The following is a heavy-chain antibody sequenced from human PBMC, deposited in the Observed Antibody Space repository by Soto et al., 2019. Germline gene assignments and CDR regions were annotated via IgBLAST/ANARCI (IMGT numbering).Heavy chain of an antibody. D-gene: IGHD2-15*01. CDR1: GYTFTSYA. J-gene: IGHJ3*02. Sequence: ASVKVSCKASGYTFTSYAMHWVRQAPGQRLEWMGWINAGNGNTKYSQKFQGRVTITRDTSASTAYMELSSLRSEDTAVYYCATTRHCSGGSCLNNAFDIWGQGKMVNVS. CDR3: ATTRHCSGGSCLNNAFDI. CDR2: INAGNGNT. V-gene: IGHV1-3*01.